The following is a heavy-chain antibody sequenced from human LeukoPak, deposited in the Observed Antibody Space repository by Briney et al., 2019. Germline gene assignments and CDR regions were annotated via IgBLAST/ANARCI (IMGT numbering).Heavy chain of an antibody. V-gene: IGHV3-23*01. D-gene: IGHD5-18*01. CDR1: GFTFSSHA. CDR2: INGTGDRT. J-gene: IGHJ4*02. Sequence: GGSLRLSCAASGFTFSSHAMSWVRQAPGKGLEWVSVINGTGDRTYYADSVKGRFTISRDNSKNTVYLQMNSLRADDTAVYYCAKDQRGPYSYGYDYWGQGTLVTVSS. CDR3: AKDQRGPYSYGYDY.